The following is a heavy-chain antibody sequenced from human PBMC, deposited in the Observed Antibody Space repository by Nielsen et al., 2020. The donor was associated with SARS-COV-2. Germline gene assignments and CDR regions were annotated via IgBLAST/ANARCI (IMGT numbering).Heavy chain of an antibody. CDR2: IWYDGSNK. D-gene: IGHD2-15*01. J-gene: IGHJ6*03. CDR1: GFTFSSYG. V-gene: IGHV3-33*01. Sequence: GESLKISCAASGFTFSSYGMHWVRQAPGKGLEWVAVIWYDGSNKYYADSVKGRFTISRDNSKNTLYLQMNSLRAEDTAVYYCARGYSDIDYYYYYMDVWGKGTTVTVSS. CDR3: ARGYSDIDYYYYYMDV.